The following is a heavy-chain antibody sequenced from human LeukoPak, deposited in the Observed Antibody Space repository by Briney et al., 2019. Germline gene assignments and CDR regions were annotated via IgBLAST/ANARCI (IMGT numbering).Heavy chain of an antibody. V-gene: IGHV1-18*01. CDR2: ISAYNGNT. CDR1: GYTFNSYG. CDR3: AREDAYSYGDY. J-gene: IGHJ4*02. Sequence: ASVKVSCKASGYTFNSYGISWVRQAPGQGLEWMAWISAYNGNTNYAQKLQGRVTMTTDTYTSTAYMELRSLRSEDTAVYYCAREDAYSYGDYWGQGTLVTVSS. D-gene: IGHD5-18*01.